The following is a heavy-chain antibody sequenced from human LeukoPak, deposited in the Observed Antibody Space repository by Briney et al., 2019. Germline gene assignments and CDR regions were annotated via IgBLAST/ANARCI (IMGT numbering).Heavy chain of an antibody. V-gene: IGHV3-7*01. CDR1: GFTFSSFW. CDR3: ARDRSTSGRQY. CDR2: INQDGSER. J-gene: IGHJ4*02. Sequence: AGGSLRLSCAASGFTFSSFWMAWVRQVPGKGLEWVANINQDGSERHYVDSLKGRFTVSRDNAKNSLYLQMNTLRAEDTAVYYCARDRSTSGRQYWGQGTLVTVSS. D-gene: IGHD3-10*01.